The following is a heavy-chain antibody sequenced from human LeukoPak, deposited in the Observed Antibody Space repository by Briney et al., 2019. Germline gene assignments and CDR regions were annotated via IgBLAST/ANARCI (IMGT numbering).Heavy chain of an antibody. V-gene: IGHV1-69*13. J-gene: IGHJ4*02. CDR1: GGTFSSYA. Sequence: ASVKVSCKASGGTFSSYAISRVRQAPGQGLEWMGGIIPILGTANYAQKFQGRVTFTADESTSTAYMELSSLRSEDTAVYYCARTWYYDILTARGPYYFDYWGQGTLVTVSS. CDR3: ARTWYYDILTARGPYYFDY. CDR2: IIPILGTA. D-gene: IGHD3-9*01.